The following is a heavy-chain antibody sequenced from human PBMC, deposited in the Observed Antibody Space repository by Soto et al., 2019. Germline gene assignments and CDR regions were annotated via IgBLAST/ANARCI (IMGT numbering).Heavy chain of an antibody. V-gene: IGHV5-10-1*01. J-gene: IGHJ6*02. Sequence: GESLKISCKGSGYSFTSYWISWVRQMPGKGLEWMGRIDPSDSYTNCSPSFQGHVTISADKSISTAYLQWSSLKASDTAMYYCARWIAVAGTLYYVMDGWGQRTTVTVSS. CDR1: GYSFTSYW. D-gene: IGHD6-19*01. CDR3: ARWIAVAGTLYYVMDG. CDR2: IDPSDSYT.